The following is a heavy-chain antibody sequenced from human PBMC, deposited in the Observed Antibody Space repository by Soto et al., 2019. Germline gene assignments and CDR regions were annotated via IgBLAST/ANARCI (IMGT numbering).Heavy chain of an antibody. D-gene: IGHD3-3*01. CDR3: ARHGSFDLAGHFDF. J-gene: IGHJ4*02. V-gene: IGHV4-4*02. CDR2: IFHSGNT. CDR1: SGSISSYNW. Sequence: SETLSLTCAVSSGSISSYNWWSWVRQPPGKGLEWIGEIFHSGNTNYNPSLKSRVTISVDKSKNQFSLKLSSVTTADTAVYYCARHGSFDLAGHFDFWGQGTLVTVSS.